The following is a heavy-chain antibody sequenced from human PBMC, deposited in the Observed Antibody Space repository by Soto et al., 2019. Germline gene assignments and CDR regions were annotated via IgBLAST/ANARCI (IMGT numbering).Heavy chain of an antibody. V-gene: IGHV3-33*01. J-gene: IGHJ4*02. CDR2: IWYDASNK. CDR3: AREGGDYIAAELGDC. CDR1: GFTFSSYG. D-gene: IGHD6-13*01. Sequence: QVQLVESGGGVVQPGRSLRLSCAASGFTFSSYGMHWVRQAPGKGLEWVAVIWYDASNKYYADSVKGRFTISRDNSKNTLYLQMNSLRAEDTAVYYCAREGGDYIAAELGDCWGQGTLVTVSS.